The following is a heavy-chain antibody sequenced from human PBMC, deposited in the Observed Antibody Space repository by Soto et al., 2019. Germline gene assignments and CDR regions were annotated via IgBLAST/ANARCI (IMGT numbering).Heavy chain of an antibody. V-gene: IGHV4-59*01. J-gene: IGHJ6*02. Sequence: SETLSLTCTVSCGSISSYYWSWIRQPPGKGLEWIGYIYYSGSTNHNPSLKSRVTISVDTSKNQFSLKLSSVTAADTAVYYCARAGGVRAVATYYYYGMDVWGQGTTVTVSS. D-gene: IGHD6-19*01. CDR3: ARAGGVRAVATYYYYGMDV. CDR1: CGSISSYY. CDR2: IYYSGST.